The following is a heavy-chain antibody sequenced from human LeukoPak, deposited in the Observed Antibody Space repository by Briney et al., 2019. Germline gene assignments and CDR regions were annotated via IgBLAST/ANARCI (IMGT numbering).Heavy chain of an antibody. CDR3: VKAAADRYFDL. Sequence: GGSLRLSCVASGINLTAYAMPWVRKAPGKGLEWVSGFSWNSGTKTTGDPVKARFTISRDYAKTSLFLQVTSLTTEDTAFYYCVKAAADRYFDLWGRGTPVIVSS. J-gene: IGHJ2*01. CDR2: FSWNSGTK. D-gene: IGHD6-25*01. V-gene: IGHV3-9*01. CDR1: GINLTAYA.